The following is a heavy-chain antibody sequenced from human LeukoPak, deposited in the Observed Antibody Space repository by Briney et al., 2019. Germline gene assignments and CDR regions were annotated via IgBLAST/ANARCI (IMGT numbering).Heavy chain of an antibody. Sequence: TGGSLRLSCAASGFTFSSYAMSWVRQAPGEGLEWVSDINGSGGSTYYADSVKGRFTISRDNSKNTLYLQMNSLRAEDTAAYYCAKKYSTGLDPWGQGTLVTVSS. D-gene: IGHD1-26*01. CDR1: GFTFSSYA. CDR2: INGSGGST. V-gene: IGHV3-23*01. J-gene: IGHJ5*02. CDR3: AKKYSTGLDP.